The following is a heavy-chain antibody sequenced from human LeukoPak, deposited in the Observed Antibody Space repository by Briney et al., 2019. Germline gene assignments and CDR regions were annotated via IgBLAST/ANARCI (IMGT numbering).Heavy chain of an antibody. Sequence: GGSLRLSCAASGFTFSSYAMHWVRQAPGKGLEWVAVISYDGSNKYYADSVKGRFTISRDNAKNTLSLQMNSLRAEDTAVYYCYGANAEHWGQGTLVTVSS. CDR2: ISYDGSNK. D-gene: IGHD4-23*01. CDR3: YGANAEH. J-gene: IGHJ1*01. CDR1: GFTFSSYA. V-gene: IGHV3-30-3*01.